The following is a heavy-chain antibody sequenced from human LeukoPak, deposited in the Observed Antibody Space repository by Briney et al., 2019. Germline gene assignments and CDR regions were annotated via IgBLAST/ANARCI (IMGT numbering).Heavy chain of an antibody. D-gene: IGHD1-1*01. CDR1: GYSFADYY. CDR2: ISTYNGNT. J-gene: IGHJ4*02. V-gene: IGHV1-18*04. CDR3: ARDSANTGTVDY. Sequence: ASVKVSCKASGYSFADYYMHWVRQAPGQGLEWMGWISTYNGNTHYAQKLQGRVTMTTDTSTNTAYMELRSLRSDDTAVYYCARDSANTGTVDYWGQGTLVTVSS.